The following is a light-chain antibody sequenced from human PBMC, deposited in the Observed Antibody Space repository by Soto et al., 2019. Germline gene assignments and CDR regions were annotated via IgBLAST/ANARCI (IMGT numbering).Light chain of an antibody. Sequence: EIVLTQSPGTLSLPPGERATLSCRASQSVTSSYLAWYQQKPGQAPRLLIYGASSRATGIPDRFSGSGSGTDFTLTISRLEPEDFAVYYCQLYGSSPPGTFGQGTKVDIK. J-gene: IGKJ1*01. CDR3: QLYGSSPPGT. V-gene: IGKV3-20*01. CDR1: QSVTSSY. CDR2: GAS.